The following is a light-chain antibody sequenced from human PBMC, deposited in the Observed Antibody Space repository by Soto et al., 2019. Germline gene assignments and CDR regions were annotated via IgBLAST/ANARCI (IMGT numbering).Light chain of an antibody. CDR1: TSNIGRNT. V-gene: IGLV1-44*01. Sequence: QSVLTQPPSASGTPGQRVTISCSGGTSNIGRNTVNWYQQLPPTAPKLLIYSNNLRPSGVTDRFSGSNSVTTASLSTNGPQYEDEAEYYCAAWDEGPNGQLFGGVTKLTV. J-gene: IGLJ2*01. CDR2: SNN. CDR3: AAWDEGPNGQL.